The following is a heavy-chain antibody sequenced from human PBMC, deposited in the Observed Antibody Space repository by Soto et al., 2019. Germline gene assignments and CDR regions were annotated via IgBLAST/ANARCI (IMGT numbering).Heavy chain of an antibody. J-gene: IGHJ4*02. CDR2: ISYEGSNK. V-gene: IGHV3-30-3*01. Sequence: QVQLVESGGGVVQPGRSLRLSCAASGFTFSSYTMHWVRQAPGKGLEWVAVISYEGSNKYYADSVKGRFTIARDHSKNTLYLQMHSLRDEDTAVYYCAKAPPAVGVESRDHWGEGTLFIFSS. D-gene: IGHD2-15*01. CDR1: GFTFSSYT. CDR3: AKAPPAVGVESRDH.